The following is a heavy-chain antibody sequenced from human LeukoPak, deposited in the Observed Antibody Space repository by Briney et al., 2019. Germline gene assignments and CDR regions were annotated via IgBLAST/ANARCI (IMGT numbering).Heavy chain of an antibody. CDR2: MNPKSGVT. J-gene: IGHJ6*03. D-gene: IGHD2-2*01. CDR3: ARAGGYCGSTSCYSGYYSYFMDV. Sequence: ASVKVSCKASGYTFTDYYLHWVRQAPGQGLEWMGWMNPKSGVTDSKMKFQGRVTLTRDTSITTAYMELISLTSDDAAVYYCARAGGYCGSTSCYSGYYSYFMDVWGKGTTVTVSS. CDR1: GYTFTDYY. V-gene: IGHV1-2*02.